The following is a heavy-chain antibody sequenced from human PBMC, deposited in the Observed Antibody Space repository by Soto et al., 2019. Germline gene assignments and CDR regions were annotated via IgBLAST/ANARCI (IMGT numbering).Heavy chain of an antibody. Sequence: SXKVSCKASGYTFTSYGFSWVRQAPGQGLEWMGGIIPMFDTPIYAQKFQDRVTITADESTSTAYMQLSSLRSGDTAVYYCARSGGLDRDFNYWGQGSLVTVSS. CDR3: ARSGGLDRDFNY. J-gene: IGHJ4*02. V-gene: IGHV1-69*13. CDR2: IIPMFDTP. CDR1: GYTFTSYG. D-gene: IGHD2-15*01.